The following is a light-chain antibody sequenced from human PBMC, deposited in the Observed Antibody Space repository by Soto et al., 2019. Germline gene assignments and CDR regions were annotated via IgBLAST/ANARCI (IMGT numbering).Light chain of an antibody. V-gene: IGKV1-39*01. CDR2: AAS. J-gene: IGKJ1*01. CDR3: QRSSAWT. Sequence: LTRARVSLSVAVVDIIKIICWASQGISTYLNWYQQKPGKAPKLLIYAASSLQSGVPSRFSGSGSETDFTLNISILESEAFATFLLQRSSAWTFEHEAMVDIK. CDR1: QGISTY.